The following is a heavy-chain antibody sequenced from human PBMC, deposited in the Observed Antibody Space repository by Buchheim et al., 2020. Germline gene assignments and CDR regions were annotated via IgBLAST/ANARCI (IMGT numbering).Heavy chain of an antibody. J-gene: IGHJ4*02. V-gene: IGHV1-8*01. CDR2: VHPHNGHT. CDR3: ATSDLYSSGAGGTD. CDR1: GYTFSNYH. D-gene: IGHD6-19*01. Sequence: QVQLVQSGAEVKKPGASVKVSCKASGYTFSNYHINWVRQATGQGPEWMGWVHPHNGHTGYAQKFQGRVTMTRNTSISTAYMELSSLRSEDTAVYYCATSDLYSSGAGGTDWGQGTL.